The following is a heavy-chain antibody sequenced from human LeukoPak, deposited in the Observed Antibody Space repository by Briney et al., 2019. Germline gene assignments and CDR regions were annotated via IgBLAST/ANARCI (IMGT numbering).Heavy chain of an antibody. CDR2: IYYTGGT. J-gene: IGHJ4*02. CDR1: GGSIGSNY. D-gene: IGHD5-18*01. Sequence: SETLSLTCTVSGGSIGSNYWTWIRQPPGKGLEYIGYIYYTGGTNYNPSLRSRVTMSVDTSKNQFSLKLSSVTAADTAVYYCARENTAMVHFDYWGQGTLVTVSS. V-gene: IGHV4-59*12. CDR3: ARENTAMVHFDY.